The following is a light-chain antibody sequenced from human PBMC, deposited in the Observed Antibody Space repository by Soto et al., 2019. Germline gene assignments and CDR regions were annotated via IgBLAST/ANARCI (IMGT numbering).Light chain of an antibody. CDR2: GAS. Sequence: EIVLTQSPGTLSLSPGERATLSCRASQSVSSSYLAWYQQXXXXAPRLLIYGASSRATGIPDRFSGSGSGTDFTLTISRLEPEDFAVYYCQQYGSSPGITFGQGTRLEIK. V-gene: IGKV3-20*01. J-gene: IGKJ5*01. CDR1: QSVSSSY. CDR3: QQYGSSPGIT.